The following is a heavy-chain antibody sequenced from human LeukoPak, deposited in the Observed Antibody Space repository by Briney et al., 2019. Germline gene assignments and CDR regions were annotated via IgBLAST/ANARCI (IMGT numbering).Heavy chain of an antibody. CDR1: GFTFSSYG. Sequence: PGGSLRLSCAASGFTFSSYGMHWVRQAPGKGLEWVAFIRYDGSNKYYADSVKGRFTISRDNSKNTLYLQMNSLRAEDTAVYYCAKGEIAAAGTDYWGQGTLVTVSS. D-gene: IGHD6-13*01. J-gene: IGHJ4*02. CDR3: AKGEIAAAGTDY. CDR2: IRYDGSNK. V-gene: IGHV3-30*02.